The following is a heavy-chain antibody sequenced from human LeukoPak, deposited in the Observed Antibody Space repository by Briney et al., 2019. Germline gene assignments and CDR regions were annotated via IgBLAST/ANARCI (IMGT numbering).Heavy chain of an antibody. D-gene: IGHD2-15*01. CDR3: ARSVEGYCSGGSCYSYYYYMDV. CDR1: GGSISSHY. Sequence: SETLSLTCIVSGGSISSHYWSWIRQPAGKGLEWIGRIYTSGSANYNPSLKSRVTMSVDTSKNQFSLKLSSVTAADTAVYYCARSVEGYCSGGSCYSYYYYMDVWGEGTTVTISS. V-gene: IGHV4-4*07. CDR2: IYTSGSA. J-gene: IGHJ6*03.